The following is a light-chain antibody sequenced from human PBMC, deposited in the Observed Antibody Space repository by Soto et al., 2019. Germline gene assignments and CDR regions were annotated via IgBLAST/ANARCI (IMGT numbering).Light chain of an antibody. CDR2: GAS. CDR3: HQYNSWPPGT. V-gene: IGKV3-20*01. J-gene: IGKJ2*01. Sequence: IVFTQSPGTLSLSPGGRATLSCRAIQGVSSSSLVWYQQKPGQAPRLLIYGASTRAAGIPDRFSGSGSGTDFTLTISSLQSEDFALYYCHQYNSWPPGTFGQGTKVDIK. CDR1: QGVSSSS.